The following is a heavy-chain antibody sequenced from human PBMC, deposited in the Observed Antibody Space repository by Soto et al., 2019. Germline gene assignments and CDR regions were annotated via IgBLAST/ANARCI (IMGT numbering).Heavy chain of an antibody. CDR2: ISSSSSYT. V-gene: IGHV3-11*05. CDR1: GFTFSDYY. CDR3: AKDKDPYNWNDAGWFDP. Sequence: GGSLRLSCAASGFTFSDYYMSWIRQAPGKGLEWVSYISSSSSYTNYADSVKGRFTISRDNAKNSLYLQMNSLRAEDTAVYYCAKDKDPYNWNDAGWFDPWGQGTLVTVFS. J-gene: IGHJ5*02. D-gene: IGHD1-1*01.